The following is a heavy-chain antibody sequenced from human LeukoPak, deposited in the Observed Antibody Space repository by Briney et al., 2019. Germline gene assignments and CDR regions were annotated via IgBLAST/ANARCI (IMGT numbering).Heavy chain of an antibody. CDR2: ISYDGSNK. CDR1: GFTFSSYA. V-gene: IGHV3-30-3*01. J-gene: IGHJ4*02. D-gene: IGHD3-22*01. CDR3: AGCDSRGYQLTSMDY. Sequence: PGRSLRLSCAASGFTFSSYAMHWVRQAPGKGLEWVAVISYDGSNKYYADSVKGRFTISRDNSKNTLYLQMNSLRAEDTAVCYCAGCDSRGYQLTSMDYWGQGTLVTVSS.